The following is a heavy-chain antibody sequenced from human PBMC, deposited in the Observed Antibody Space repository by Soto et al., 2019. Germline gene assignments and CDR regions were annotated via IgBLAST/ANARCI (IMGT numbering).Heavy chain of an antibody. CDR2: IKQDGSEK. V-gene: IGHV3-7*01. D-gene: IGHD3-10*01. CDR3: ARVHGSGSYPPHPVYYYYYMDV. J-gene: IGHJ6*03. Sequence: EVQLMESGGGLVQPGGSLRLSCAASGFTFSSYWMSWVRQAPGKGLEWVANIKQDGSEKYYVDSVKGRFTISRDNAKNSLYLQMNSLRAQDTAVYYCARVHGSGSYPPHPVYYYYYMDVWGNGTTVTVSS. CDR1: GFTFSSYW.